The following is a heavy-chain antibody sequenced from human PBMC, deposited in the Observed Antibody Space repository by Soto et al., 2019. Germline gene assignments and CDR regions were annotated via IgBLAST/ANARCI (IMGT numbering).Heavy chain of an antibody. V-gene: IGHV1-46*01. Sequence: ASVKVSCKASGYTFTSYYMHWVRQAPGQGLEWMGIINPSGGSTSYAQKFQGRVTMTRDTSTSTVYMELSSLRSEDTAVYYCARDGNDYGDYVEVFDYWGQGTLVTVSS. CDR1: GYTFTSYY. CDR2: INPSGGST. D-gene: IGHD4-17*01. CDR3: ARDGNDYGDYVEVFDY. J-gene: IGHJ4*02.